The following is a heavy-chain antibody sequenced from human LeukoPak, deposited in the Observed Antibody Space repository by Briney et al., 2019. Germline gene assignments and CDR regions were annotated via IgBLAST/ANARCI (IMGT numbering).Heavy chain of an antibody. D-gene: IGHD3-10*01. CDR3: ARSTYYGSGNDF. Sequence: PSETLSLTCNVSGGSISTYYWSWIRQPPGERLEWIGYIDYSGDTNYNPSLNSRVTISVDTSKNQVSLKLNSLTAADTAVYYCARSTYYGSGNDFWGQGILVTVSS. CDR2: IDYSGDT. J-gene: IGHJ4*02. V-gene: IGHV4-59*01. CDR1: GGSISTYY.